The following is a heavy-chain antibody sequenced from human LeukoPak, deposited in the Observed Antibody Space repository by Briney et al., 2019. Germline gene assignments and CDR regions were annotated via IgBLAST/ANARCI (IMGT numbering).Heavy chain of an antibody. CDR2: IIPIFGTA. CDR1: GGTFSSYA. Sequence: ASVKVSCKASGGTFSSYAISWVRQAPGQGLEWMGGIIPIFGTANYAQKFQGRVTITTDESTSTAYMELSSLRSEDTAVYYCAKDPYQLLYPEYFQHWGQGTLVTVSS. J-gene: IGHJ1*01. V-gene: IGHV1-69*05. D-gene: IGHD2-2*02. CDR3: AKDPYQLLYPEYFQH.